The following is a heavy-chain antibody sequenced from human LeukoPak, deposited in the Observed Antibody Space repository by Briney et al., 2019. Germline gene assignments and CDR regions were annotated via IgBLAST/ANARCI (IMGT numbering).Heavy chain of an antibody. V-gene: IGHV3-33*01. CDR2: IWYDGSNK. D-gene: IGHD2-15*01. J-gene: IGHJ4*02. CDR1: GFTFSTYD. Sequence: GGSLRLSCATSGFTFSTYDMHWIRQAPGKGLEWVAVIWYDGSNKNYADSVKGRFTISRDNSKNTLFLQMNSLRAEDTAVYYCATPLPYCSGGTRYSLDYWGQGTLVTVSS. CDR3: ATPLPYCSGGTRYSLDY.